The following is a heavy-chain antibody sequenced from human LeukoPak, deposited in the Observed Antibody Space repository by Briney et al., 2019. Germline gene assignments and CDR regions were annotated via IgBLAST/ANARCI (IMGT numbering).Heavy chain of an antibody. D-gene: IGHD3-22*01. CDR2: ISGSGGST. CDR3: AKDGYYYDSSGSDY. J-gene: IGHJ4*02. V-gene: IGHV3-23*01. CDR1: GGSFSGYY. Sequence: ETLSLTCAVYGGSFSGYYWSWVRQAPGKGLEWVSAISGSGGSTYYADSVKGRFTISRDNSKNTLYLQMNSLRAEDTAVYYCAKDGYYYDSSGSDYWGQGTLVTVSS.